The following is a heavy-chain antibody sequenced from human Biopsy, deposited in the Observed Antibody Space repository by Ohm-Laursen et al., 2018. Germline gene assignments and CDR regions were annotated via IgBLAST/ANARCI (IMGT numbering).Heavy chain of an antibody. V-gene: IGHV4-59*12. D-gene: IGHD5-24*01. CDR2: IYFTGIT. CDR1: GGPIYSYY. Sequence: TLSLTCAVSGGPIYSYYWSWIRQPPGKALEWIGYIYFTGITSYNPSLKSRVTMSVNTSKKQFSLRLSSVTAADTAVYYCASAGYNPDWYFDLWGRGTRVTVSS. J-gene: IGHJ2*01. CDR3: ASAGYNPDWYFDL.